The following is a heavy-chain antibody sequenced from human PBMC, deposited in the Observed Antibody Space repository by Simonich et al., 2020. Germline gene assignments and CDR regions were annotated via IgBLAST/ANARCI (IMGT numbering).Heavy chain of an antibody. CDR1: GYTFTGYY. Sequence: QVQLVQSGAEVKKPGASVKVSCKASGYTFTGYYMNWVRQAPGQGLEWRGWFNPDSGGTNYAQKFQGRVTMTRDTSISTAYMDLSRLRSDDTAVYYCARGALTGDYYYMDVWGKGTTVTVSS. V-gene: IGHV1-2*02. D-gene: IGHD7-27*01. CDR2: FNPDSGGT. CDR3: ARGALTGDYYYMDV. J-gene: IGHJ6*03.